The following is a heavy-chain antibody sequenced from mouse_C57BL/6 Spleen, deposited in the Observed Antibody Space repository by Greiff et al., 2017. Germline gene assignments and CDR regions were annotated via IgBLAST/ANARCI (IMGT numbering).Heavy chain of an antibody. CDR1: GFTFSSYA. CDR3: TRGFDYGSSYYFDY. J-gene: IGHJ2*01. CDR2: ISSGGDYI. Sequence: EVKLMESGEGLVKPGGSLKLSCAASGFTFSSYAMSWVRQTPEKRLEWVAYISSGGDYIYYADTVKGRFTISRDNARNTLYLQMSSLKSEDTAMYYCTRGFDYGSSYYFDYWGQGTTLTVSS. D-gene: IGHD1-1*01. V-gene: IGHV5-9-1*02.